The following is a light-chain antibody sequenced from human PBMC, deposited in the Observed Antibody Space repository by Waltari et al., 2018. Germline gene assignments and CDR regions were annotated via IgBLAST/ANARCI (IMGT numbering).Light chain of an antibody. J-gene: IGKJ4*01. CDR2: GAS. Sequence: EIVLTQSPGTLSLSPGERATLSCRASQSVSSSYLAWYQQNPGQAPRLLIYGASSRATGIPDRFSGSGSGTDFTLTISRLEPEDFAMFYCQQYGSSTGLTFGGGTKVEIK. CDR1: QSVSSSY. CDR3: QQYGSSTGLT. V-gene: IGKV3-20*01.